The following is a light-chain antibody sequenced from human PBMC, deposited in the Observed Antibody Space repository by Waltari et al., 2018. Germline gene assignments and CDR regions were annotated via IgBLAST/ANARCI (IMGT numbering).Light chain of an antibody. Sequence: IVLTQSPATLSLSPGERAPLSCRASQSVSSSYLAWYQQKPGQAPRLVIYDASSRATGIPDRFSGGGSGTDFTLTISRLEPEDFAVYYCQHYSSSSWTFGQGTKVEIK. V-gene: IGKV3-20*01. CDR1: QSVSSSY. J-gene: IGKJ1*01. CDR3: QHYSSSSWT. CDR2: DAS.